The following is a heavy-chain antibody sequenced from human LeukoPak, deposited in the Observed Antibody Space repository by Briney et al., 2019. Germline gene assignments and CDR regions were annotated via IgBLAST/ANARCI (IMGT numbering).Heavy chain of an antibody. CDR2: IIPIFGTA. D-gene: IGHD6-13*01. V-gene: IGHV1-69*13. CDR1: GGTFSSYA. Sequence: SVKVSCKASGGTFSSYAISWVRQAPGQGLEWMGGIIPIFGTANYAQKFQGRVTITADESTSTAYMELSSLRSEDTAVYYCARVPIADLYFDYWGQGTLVTVSS. CDR3: ARVPIADLYFDY. J-gene: IGHJ4*02.